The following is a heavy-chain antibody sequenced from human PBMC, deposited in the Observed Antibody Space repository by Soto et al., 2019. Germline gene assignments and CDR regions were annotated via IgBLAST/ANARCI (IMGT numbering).Heavy chain of an antibody. V-gene: IGHV3-21*01. Sequence: GGSLRLSCAASGFTFSSYSMNWVRQAPGKGLEWVSSISSSSSYIYYADSVKGRFTISRDNAKNSLYLQMNSLRAEDTAVYYCARDTRADSSSWYGVYYYYYYGMDVWGQGTTVTVSS. CDR2: ISSSSSYI. D-gene: IGHD6-13*01. CDR1: GFTFSSYS. CDR3: ARDTRADSSSWYGVYYYYYYGMDV. J-gene: IGHJ6*02.